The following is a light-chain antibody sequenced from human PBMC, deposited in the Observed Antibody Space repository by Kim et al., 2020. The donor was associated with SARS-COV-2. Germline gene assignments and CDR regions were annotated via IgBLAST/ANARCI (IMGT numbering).Light chain of an antibody. CDR1: QGVRNW. CDR3: QQSDSFPLT. Sequence: DIQMTQSPSSVSASVGDRVTITCRASQGVRNWLAWYQQKPGKAPKLLISFASNLQSGVPSRFSGSGSGTDFTLTISRLHPEDFATYYCQQSDSFPLTLGGGTKVDIK. V-gene: IGKV1-12*01. J-gene: IGKJ4*01. CDR2: FAS.